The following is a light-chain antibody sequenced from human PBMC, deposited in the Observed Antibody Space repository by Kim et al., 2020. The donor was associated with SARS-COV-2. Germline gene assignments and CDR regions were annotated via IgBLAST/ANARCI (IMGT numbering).Light chain of an antibody. V-gene: IGLV2-11*01. CDR3: CSYAGSSWV. Sequence: QSALTQPRSVSGSPGQSVTISCTGTSSDVGGYDYVSWYQQHPGTAPKVMIYDVTKRPSGVPDRFSGSKSGSTASLTISGLQAEDEADYYCCSYAGSSWVFGGGTKLTVL. CDR1: SSDVGGYDY. J-gene: IGLJ3*02. CDR2: DVT.